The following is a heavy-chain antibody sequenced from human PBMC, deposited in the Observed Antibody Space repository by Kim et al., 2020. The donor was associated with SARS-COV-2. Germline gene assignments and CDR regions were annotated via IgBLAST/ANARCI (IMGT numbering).Heavy chain of an antibody. Sequence: GGSLRLSCAASGFTFSRYGMHWVRQAPGKGLVWVSRISHDGSATTYADSVTGRFTISSDNAKNTLFLQINSLGAEDTAASDCVRGGLGGFGVQGLGAMVT. CDR2: ISHDGSAT. V-gene: IGHV3-74*01. CDR1: GFTFSRYG. CDR3: VRGGLGGFGV. D-gene: IGHD5-12*01. J-gene: IGHJ3*01.